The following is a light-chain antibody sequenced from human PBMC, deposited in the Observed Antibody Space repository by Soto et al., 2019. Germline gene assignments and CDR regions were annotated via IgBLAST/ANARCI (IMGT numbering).Light chain of an antibody. CDR1: SSDVGTYNL. CDR2: EGS. Sequence: QSVLTQPASVSGSPGQSITISCTGTSSDVGTYNLVSWYQQHPGKAPKLIIYEGSKRPSGISNRFSGSKSGNTASLTISGLQAEDEADYHCCSYAGSSTFVVFGGGTKLTV. V-gene: IGLV2-23*03. CDR3: CSYAGSSTFVV. J-gene: IGLJ2*01.